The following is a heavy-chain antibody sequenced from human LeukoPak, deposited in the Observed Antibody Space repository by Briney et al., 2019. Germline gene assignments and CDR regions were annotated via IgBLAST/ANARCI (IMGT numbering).Heavy chain of an antibody. CDR2: IWFGGSKT. CDR3: AKDNVDTSSCLDY. CDR1: GFTFSDYG. J-gene: IGHJ4*02. V-gene: IGHV3-33*03. D-gene: IGHD6-6*01. Sequence: PGRSLRLSCAASGFTFSDYGMHWVRQAPGKGLEWVAVIWFGGSKTYYADSVMGRFTISRDKSKNTLYLQMNSLRADDTAVYYCAKDNVDTSSCLDYWGQGTLVTVSS.